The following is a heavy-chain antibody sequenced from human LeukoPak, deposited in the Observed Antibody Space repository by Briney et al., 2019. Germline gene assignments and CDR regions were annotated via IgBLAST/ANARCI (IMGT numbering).Heavy chain of an antibody. CDR1: GFTFSSYG. D-gene: IGHD6-13*01. J-gene: IGHJ5*02. Sequence: PGRSLRLSCAASGFTFSSYGMHWVRQAPGKGLEWVAVIWYDGSNKYYADSVKGRFTISRDNSKNTLYLQMNGLRAEDTAVYYCAREYSSSWYWFDPWGQGTLVTVSS. CDR3: AREYSSSWYWFDP. CDR2: IWYDGSNK. V-gene: IGHV3-33*01.